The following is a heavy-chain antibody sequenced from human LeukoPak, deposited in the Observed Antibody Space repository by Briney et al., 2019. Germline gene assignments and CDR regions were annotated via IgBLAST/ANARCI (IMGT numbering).Heavy chain of an antibody. Sequence: GGSLRLSCAASGFTFSSYWMSWVRQAPGKGLEWVANIKQDGSEKYYVDSVKGRFTISRDNAKDSLYLQMNSLRAEDTAVYYCARDRHPDIVVVPAAPDYWGQGTLVTVSS. J-gene: IGHJ4*02. V-gene: IGHV3-7*01. CDR1: GFTFSSYW. D-gene: IGHD2-2*01. CDR3: ARDRHPDIVVVPAAPDY. CDR2: IKQDGSEK.